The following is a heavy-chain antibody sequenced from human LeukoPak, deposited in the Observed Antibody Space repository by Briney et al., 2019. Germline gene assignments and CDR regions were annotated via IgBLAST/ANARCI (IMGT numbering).Heavy chain of an antibody. CDR3: AREVASVWST. D-gene: IGHD6-19*01. CDR2: IFYTGTT. Sequence: PSETLSLTCTVSGGSPISSGGYYWSWVRQRPGKGLEWIGYIFYTGTTHYNPSLKSRITMSVDTSKNRFSLNLTSVTAADTAVYFCAREVASVWSTWGLGTLVTVSS. CDR1: GGSPISSGGYY. J-gene: IGHJ5*02. V-gene: IGHV4-31*03.